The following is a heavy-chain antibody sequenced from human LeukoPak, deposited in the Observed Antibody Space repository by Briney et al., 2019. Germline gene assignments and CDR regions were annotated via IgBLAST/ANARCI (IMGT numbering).Heavy chain of an antibody. Sequence: PSETLSLTCTVSGGSISSYYWSWIRQPPGKGLEWIGYIYYSGSTNYNPSLKSRVTISVDTSKNQFSLKLSSVTAADTAVYYCASVTDYYDSSGYHTGFDYWGQGTLVTVSS. V-gene: IGHV4-59*01. J-gene: IGHJ4*02. D-gene: IGHD3-22*01. CDR3: ASVTDYYDSSGYHTGFDY. CDR1: GGSISSYY. CDR2: IYYSGST.